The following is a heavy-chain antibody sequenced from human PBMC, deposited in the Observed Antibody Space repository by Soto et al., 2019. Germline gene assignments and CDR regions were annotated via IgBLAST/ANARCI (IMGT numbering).Heavy chain of an antibody. CDR1: GFIFGNYS. D-gene: IGHD3-10*01. J-gene: IGHJ6*02. V-gene: IGHV3-21*01. Sequence: EVQLVESGGGLVRPGGSLRLSCEASGFIFGNYSMNWVRQAPGKGLEWVSSISSRSNFIYYADSLRGRVTISRDNTQNSLHLQMYSLRVEDTAIYYCARVQKLYGISVYYYGMDVWGQGTTVTVSS. CDR3: ARVQKLYGISVYYYGMDV. CDR2: ISSRSNFI.